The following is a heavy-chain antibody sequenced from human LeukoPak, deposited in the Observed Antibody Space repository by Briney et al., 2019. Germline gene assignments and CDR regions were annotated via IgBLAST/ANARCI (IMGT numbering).Heavy chain of an antibody. Sequence: SDTLSLTCAVYGGSFSGYYWSWIRQSPGKGLEWIGEINQSGSTNYNPSLKSRVTISVDTSKNQFSLKLSSVTAADTAVYYCAGYYYDSSGYYTFDYWGQGTLVTVSS. J-gene: IGHJ4*02. CDR3: AGYYYDSSGYYTFDY. CDR2: INQSGST. CDR1: GGSFSGYY. V-gene: IGHV4-34*01. D-gene: IGHD3-22*01.